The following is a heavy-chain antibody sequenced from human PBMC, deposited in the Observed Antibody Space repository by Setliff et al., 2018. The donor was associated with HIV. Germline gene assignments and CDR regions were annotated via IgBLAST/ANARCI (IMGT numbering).Heavy chain of an antibody. D-gene: IGHD3-3*01. CDR3: ARDVGGFTVFAVPRGGFDP. Sequence: SETLSLTCTVSGGSISTYYWSWIRQAPGRGLEWIGYIYYTGRTNYNPSLKSRVTMSLDSSKKQFSLKLSSVTAAETAVYFCARDVGGFTVFAVPRGGFDPWGQGTLVTVSS. CDR2: IYYTGRT. CDR1: GGSISTYY. J-gene: IGHJ5*02. V-gene: IGHV4-59*01.